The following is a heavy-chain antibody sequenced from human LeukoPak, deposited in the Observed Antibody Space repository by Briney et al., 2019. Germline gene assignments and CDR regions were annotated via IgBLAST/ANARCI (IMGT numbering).Heavy chain of an antibody. Sequence: GGSLRLSCAASGFTFSNYWMIWVRQAPGKGLEWVGNIKQDGSEKRYADSERGRFSISRDNAQTSLYLQMNSLRAEDTAVYYCARASDPWLQLTWGQGTLVTVSS. V-gene: IGHV3-7*05. CDR3: ARASDPWLQLT. D-gene: IGHD5-24*01. CDR1: GFTFSNYW. J-gene: IGHJ5*02. CDR2: IKQDGSEK.